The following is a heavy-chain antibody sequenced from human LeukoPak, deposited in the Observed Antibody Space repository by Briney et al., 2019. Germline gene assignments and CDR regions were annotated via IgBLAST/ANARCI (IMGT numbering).Heavy chain of an antibody. D-gene: IGHD3-10*01. Sequence: EASVKVSCKASGYTFTSYGISWVRQAPGQGLEWMGWISAHNGNTNYAQKLQGRVTMTTDTSTSTAYMELRSLRSDDTAVYYCARAPRVRGVIIAFDYWGQGTLVTVSS. CDR2: ISAHNGNT. V-gene: IGHV1-18*04. CDR1: GYTFTSYG. J-gene: IGHJ4*02. CDR3: ARAPRVRGVIIAFDY.